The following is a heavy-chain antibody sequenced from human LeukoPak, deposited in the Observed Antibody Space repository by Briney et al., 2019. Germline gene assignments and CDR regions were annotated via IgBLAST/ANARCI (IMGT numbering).Heavy chain of an antibody. Sequence: SETLSLTCTVSGGSISSGGYYWSWIRQHPGKGLEWIGYIYYSGSTYYNPSLKSRVTISVDTSKNQFSLKLSSVTAADTAVHYCARTAVMGITMIVVVTEGAFDIWGQGTMVTVSS. CDR3: ARTAVMGITMIVVVTEGAFDI. CDR1: GGSISSGGYY. V-gene: IGHV4-31*03. D-gene: IGHD3-22*01. CDR2: IYYSGST. J-gene: IGHJ3*02.